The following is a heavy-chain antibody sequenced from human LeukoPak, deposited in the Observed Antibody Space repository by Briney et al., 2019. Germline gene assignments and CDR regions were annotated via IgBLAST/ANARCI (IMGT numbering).Heavy chain of an antibody. V-gene: IGHV3-48*01. J-gene: IGHJ6*03. CDR3: ARCVVVRGVSYYYYMDV. CDR2: ISSSSSTI. CDR1: GFTFSSYS. Sequence: GGSLRLSCAASGFTFSSYSMNWVRQAPGKGLEWVSYISSSSSTIYYADSVKGRFTISRDNAKNSLYPQMNSLRAEDTAVYYCARCVVVRGVSYYYYMDVWGKGTTVTVSS. D-gene: IGHD3-10*01.